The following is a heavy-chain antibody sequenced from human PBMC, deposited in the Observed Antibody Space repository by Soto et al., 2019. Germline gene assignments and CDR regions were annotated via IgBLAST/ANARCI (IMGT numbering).Heavy chain of an antibody. Sequence: EVQLLESGGGLVQPGGSLRLSCATSGFTLSNYAMNWVRQSPGKGLEWVSSISASGDSTYYPESVKGRFTVSRVNSKNTLYLQIDSLRAEDTAVYYCAKGGSLTGYFTYDYWGKGALVTVSS. CDR3: AKGGSLTGYFTYDY. V-gene: IGHV3-23*01. J-gene: IGHJ4*02. CDR1: GFTLSNYA. CDR2: ISASGDST. D-gene: IGHD3-9*01.